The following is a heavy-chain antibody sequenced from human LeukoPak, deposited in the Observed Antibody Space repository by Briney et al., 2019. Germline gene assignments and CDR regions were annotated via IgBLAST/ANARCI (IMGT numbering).Heavy chain of an antibody. J-gene: IGHJ5*02. V-gene: IGHV1-58*01. Sequence: GASVKVSCKASGFTFSDSAVQWVRQARGQSPEWIGYIVVGSGSTVYAQKFQQRFTMTRDLSTYTAYMELSSLRSEDTAVYYCAADQAPTDPYMWVDPWGQGTQVIVSS. D-gene: IGHD2-21*02. CDR3: AADQAPTDPYMWVDP. CDR1: GFTFSDSA. CDR2: IVVGSGST.